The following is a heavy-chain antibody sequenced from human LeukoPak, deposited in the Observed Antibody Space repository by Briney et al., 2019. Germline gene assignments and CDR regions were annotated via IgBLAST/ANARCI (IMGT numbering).Heavy chain of an antibody. CDR1: GFTFSSYG. CDR3: AKFGGDYVSGYFDY. V-gene: IGHV3-30*02. D-gene: IGHD4-17*01. CDR2: IRYDGSNK. Sequence: GGSLRLSCAASGFTFSSYGMHWVRQAPGKGLEWVAFIRYDGSNKYYADSVKGRFTISRDNSKNTLYLQMNSLRAEDTAVYYCAKFGGDYVSGYFDYWGQGTLVTVSS. J-gene: IGHJ4*02.